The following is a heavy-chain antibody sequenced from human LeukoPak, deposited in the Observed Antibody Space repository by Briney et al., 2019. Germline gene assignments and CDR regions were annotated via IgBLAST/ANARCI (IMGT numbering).Heavy chain of an antibody. CDR3: ARLYYYDSSEFAFDI. J-gene: IGHJ3*02. CDR1: GGSISSGDYY. D-gene: IGHD3-22*01. Sequence: ASETLSLTCTVSGGSISSGDYYWSWIRQPPGKGLEWIGYIYYSGSTYYNPSLKSRVTISVDTSKNQFSLKLSSVTAADTAVYYCARLYYYDSSEFAFDIWGQGTMVTVSS. V-gene: IGHV4-30-4*01. CDR2: IYYSGST.